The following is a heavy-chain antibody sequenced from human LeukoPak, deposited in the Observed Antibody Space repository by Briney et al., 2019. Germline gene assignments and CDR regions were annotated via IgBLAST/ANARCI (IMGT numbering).Heavy chain of an antibody. CDR2: ISYDGSDK. J-gene: IGHJ6*03. D-gene: IGHD5-12*01. Sequence: PGVSLRLFCAASGFTFSNYAMHWVRQAPGKGLEWVAVISYDGSDKYYADSVKGRFTISRDNSKNTLYLQMNSLRAEDTAVYYCARSLATSYYYMDVWGKGTTVTVSS. CDR1: GFTFSNYA. V-gene: IGHV3-30*04. CDR3: ARSLATSYYYMDV.